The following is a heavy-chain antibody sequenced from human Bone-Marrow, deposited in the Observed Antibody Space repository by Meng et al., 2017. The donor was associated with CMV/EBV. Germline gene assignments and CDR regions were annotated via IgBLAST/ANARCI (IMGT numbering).Heavy chain of an antibody. Sequence: ASVKVSCKASGYTFTGYYMHWVRHAPGQGLEWMGIINPSGGSTSYAQKFQGRVTMTRDTSTSTVHMELSSLRSEDTAVYYCARDPSEPSNYDFFPRAFDYWGQGTLVTVSS. D-gene: IGHD3-3*01. CDR2: INPSGGST. CDR1: GYTFTGYY. CDR3: ARDPSEPSNYDFFPRAFDY. J-gene: IGHJ4*02. V-gene: IGHV1-46*01.